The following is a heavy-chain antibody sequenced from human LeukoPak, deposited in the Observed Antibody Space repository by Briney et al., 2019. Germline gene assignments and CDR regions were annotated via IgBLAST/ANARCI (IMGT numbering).Heavy chain of an antibody. CDR3: VRDQGHFEVDY. D-gene: IGHD2/OR15-2a*01. V-gene: IGHV4-39*07. Sequence: SETLSLTCTVSGGSISSRTYYWGWIRQAPGKGLEWIGNIYYSGSTYYNPSLQSRVTISVDTSKNQFSLKLSSVTAADTAVYYCVRDQGHFEVDYWGQGTLVTVSS. CDR2: IYYSGST. CDR1: GGSISSRTYY. J-gene: IGHJ4*02.